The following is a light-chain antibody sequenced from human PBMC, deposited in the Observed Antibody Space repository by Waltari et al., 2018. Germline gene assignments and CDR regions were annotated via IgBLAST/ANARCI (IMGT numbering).Light chain of an antibody. CDR1: LLEKQY. V-gene: IGLV3-25*03. CDR3: QSADSSGPSVV. J-gene: IGLJ2*01. CDR2: KDN. Sequence: SYELTQPSSMSVPPGQTARITCSGTLLEKQYGYWYQQKPGQAPILVKFKDNERPSGIPERFSGSSSGTTVTLTISGVQAEDEADYYCQSADSSGPSVVFGGGTKLT.